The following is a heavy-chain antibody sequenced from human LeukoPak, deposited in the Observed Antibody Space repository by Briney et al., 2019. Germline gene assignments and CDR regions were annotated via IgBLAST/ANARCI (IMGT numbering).Heavy chain of an antibody. CDR1: GFTFSSYG. CDR3: ARDFYCSRTSCYAPSFDY. J-gene: IGHJ4*02. Sequence: GRSLRLSCAASGFTFSSYGMHWVRQAPGKGLEWVALIGYDGTNEYYADSVKGRFTISRDNSKNTLYLQMKSLRAEDTAVYYCARDFYCSRTSCYAPSFDYWGQGTRVTLFS. D-gene: IGHD2-2*01. V-gene: IGHV3-33*01. CDR2: IGYDGTNE.